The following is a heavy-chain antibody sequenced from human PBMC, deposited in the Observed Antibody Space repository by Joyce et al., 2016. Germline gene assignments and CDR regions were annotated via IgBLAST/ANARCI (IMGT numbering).Heavy chain of an antibody. CDR1: GLTRRKYG. J-gene: IGHJ4*02. CDR3: AKILTATDSSGWFLDY. Sequence: QVQLVESGGGVVQPGRSLRLSCAASGLTRRKYGVHWVRQAPGKGLEWVAVISYDGIYKYYADSVKGRFTISRDNSKNTVFLEMNSLRAEDTAVYYCAKILTATDSSGWFLDYWGQGTLVTVSS. D-gene: IGHD6-25*01. V-gene: IGHV3-30*18. CDR2: ISYDGIYK.